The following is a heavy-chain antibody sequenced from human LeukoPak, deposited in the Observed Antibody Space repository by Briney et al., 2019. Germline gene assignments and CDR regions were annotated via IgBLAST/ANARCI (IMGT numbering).Heavy chain of an antibody. CDR3: ATHRNFDWLLDLDP. J-gene: IGHJ5*02. CDR2: INPNSGGT. V-gene: IGHV1-2*02. Sequence: GASVKVSCKASGYTFTGYYMHWVRQAPGQGLEWMGWINPNSGGTNYAQKFQGRVTMTRDTSISTAYMELSRLRSDDTAVYYCATHRNFDWLLDLDPWGQGTLVTVSS. CDR1: GYTFTGYY. D-gene: IGHD3-9*01.